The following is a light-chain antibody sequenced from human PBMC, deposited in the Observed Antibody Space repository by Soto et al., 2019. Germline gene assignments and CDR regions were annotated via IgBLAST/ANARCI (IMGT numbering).Light chain of an antibody. J-gene: IGKJ5*01. CDR3: QQRSNWQIT. V-gene: IGKV3-11*01. Sequence: DTVLTQSPATLSLSPGESATLSCRASQSVSTYLAWYQQKPGQAPRLLIYDASNRVTGIPARVRGSGAGTDFTLTISSLEPDEFAVDYCQQRSNWQITFGQGTRLEIK. CDR1: QSVSTY. CDR2: DAS.